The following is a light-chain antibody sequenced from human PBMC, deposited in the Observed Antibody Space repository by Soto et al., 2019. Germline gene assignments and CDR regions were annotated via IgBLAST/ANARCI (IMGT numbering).Light chain of an antibody. CDR3: QQSYSTPV. Sequence: DIQMTQSPSSLSASVGDRVTITCRASQSISSYLNWYQQKPGKAPKLLIYAASSLRSGVPSRFSGSGSGTEFTITISSLQPEDFATYSCQQSYSTPVFGGGTKVEIK. CDR2: AAS. V-gene: IGKV1-39*01. CDR1: QSISSY. J-gene: IGKJ4*01.